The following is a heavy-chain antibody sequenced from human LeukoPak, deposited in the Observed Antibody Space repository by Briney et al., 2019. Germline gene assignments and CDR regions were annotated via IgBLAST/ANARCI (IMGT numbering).Heavy chain of an antibody. CDR3: ARESYYDFWSGYYPTGRRVAFDI. V-gene: IGHV3-21*04. CDR2: ISSSSSYI. D-gene: IGHD3-3*01. CDR1: GFTFSSYS. Sequence: KPGGSLRLSCAASGFTFSSYSMNWVRQAPGKGLEWVSSISSSSSYIYYADSVKGRFTISRDNAKNSLYLQMNSLRAEDTAVYYCARESYYDFWSGYYPTGRRVAFDIWGQGTMVTVSS. J-gene: IGHJ3*02.